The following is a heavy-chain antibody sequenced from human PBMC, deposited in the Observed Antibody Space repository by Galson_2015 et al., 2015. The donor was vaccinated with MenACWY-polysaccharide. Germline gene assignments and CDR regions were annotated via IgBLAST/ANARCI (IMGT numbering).Heavy chain of an antibody. D-gene: IGHD2-21*02. Sequence: SLRLSCAASGLTFSDYYMSWIRLAPGKGLEWVSYISSSGSTIYYADSVKGRFTISRDNAKNSLYLQMNSLRAVDTAVYYCARGRYCGGDCYSTFGDWFDPWGQGTLVTVSS. V-gene: IGHV3-11*01. CDR2: ISSSGSTI. J-gene: IGHJ5*02. CDR3: ARGRYCGGDCYSTFGDWFDP. CDR1: GLTFSDYY.